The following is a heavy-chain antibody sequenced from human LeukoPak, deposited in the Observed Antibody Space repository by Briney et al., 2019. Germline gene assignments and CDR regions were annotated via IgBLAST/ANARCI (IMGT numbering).Heavy chain of an antibody. J-gene: IGHJ5*02. CDR1: GYTFTSYG. CDR3: ARDLYSSSWYEDNWFDP. V-gene: IGHV1-18*01. Sequence: ASVKVSCKASGYTFTSYGISWVRQAPGQGREWMGWISAYNGNTNYAQKLQGRVTMTTDTSTSTAYMELRSLRSDDTAVYYCARDLYSSSWYEDNWFDPWGQGTLVTVSS. D-gene: IGHD6-13*01. CDR2: ISAYNGNT.